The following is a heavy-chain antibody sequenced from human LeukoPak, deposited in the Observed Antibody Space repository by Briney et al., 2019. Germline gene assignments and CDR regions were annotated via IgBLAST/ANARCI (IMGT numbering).Heavy chain of an antibody. Sequence: SVKVSCKASGGTSSSYAISWVRQAPGQGLEWMGGIIPIFGTANYAQKFQGRVTITADESTSTAYMELSSLRSEDTAVYYCAREAVAGTRTPDYWGQGTLVTVSS. J-gene: IGHJ4*02. CDR1: GGTSSSYA. V-gene: IGHV1-69*01. CDR2: IIPIFGTA. D-gene: IGHD6-19*01. CDR3: AREAVAGTRTPDY.